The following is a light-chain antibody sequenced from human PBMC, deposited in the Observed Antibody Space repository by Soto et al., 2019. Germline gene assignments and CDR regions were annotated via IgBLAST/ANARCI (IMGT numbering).Light chain of an antibody. CDR1: SSNIGGNS. V-gene: IGLV1-51*01. CDR3: GWWDSSLSAYV. J-gene: IGLJ1*01. Sequence: VLTQPPSVSAAPGQRVTISCSGSSSNIGGNSVSWYQQLPGTAPKLLIYDDDKRPSGIPDRFSGSKSGTSATLGITGFQTEDEADYYCGWWDSSLSAYVFGAGTKVTVL. CDR2: DDD.